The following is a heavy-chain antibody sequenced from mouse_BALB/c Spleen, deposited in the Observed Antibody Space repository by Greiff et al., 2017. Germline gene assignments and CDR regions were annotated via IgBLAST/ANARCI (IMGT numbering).Heavy chain of an antibody. CDR2: INSNGGST. CDR1: GFTFSSYG. J-gene: IGHJ2*01. Sequence: EVQLQESGGGLVQPGGSLKLSCAASGFTFSSYGMSWVRQTPDKRLELVATINSNGGSTYYPDSVKGRFTISRDNAKNTLYLQMSSLKSEDTAMYYCAREGGITPYYFDYWGQGTTLTVSS. CDR3: AREGGITPYYFDY. D-gene: IGHD1-2*01. V-gene: IGHV5-6-3*01.